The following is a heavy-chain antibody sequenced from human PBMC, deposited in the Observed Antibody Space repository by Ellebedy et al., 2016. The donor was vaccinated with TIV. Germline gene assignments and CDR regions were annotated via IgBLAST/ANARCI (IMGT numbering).Heavy chain of an antibody. J-gene: IGHJ4*02. V-gene: IGHV3-23*01. CDR1: GFTFDNYA. Sequence: PGGSLRLSCAASGFTFDNYAMSWVRQAPGKGLKWVSTISATGYDTYYADSLKGRFTISRDNSKNTLYLQMNSLRAEDTAVYYCAKDVLVGTTPPSLDSWGQGTLVTVSS. D-gene: IGHD3-22*01. CDR2: ISATGYDT. CDR3: AKDVLVGTTPPSLDS.